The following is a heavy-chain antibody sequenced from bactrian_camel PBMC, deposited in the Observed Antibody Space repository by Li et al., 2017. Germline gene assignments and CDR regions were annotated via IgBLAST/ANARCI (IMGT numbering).Heavy chain of an antibody. CDR2: IGQHGDT. CDR1: GYTFSSTGC. Sequence: VQLVESGGGSVQPGGSLRLSCAAPGYTFSSTGCMAWFRQPPESEREGVAGIGQHGDTSYADSVKGRFTISRDNTRNTLYLQMNSLKPEDTAMYYCVKGSPRDIPTMNGVVKGQGTQ. D-gene: IGHD2*01. J-gene: IGHJ4*01. V-gene: IGHV3S44*01.